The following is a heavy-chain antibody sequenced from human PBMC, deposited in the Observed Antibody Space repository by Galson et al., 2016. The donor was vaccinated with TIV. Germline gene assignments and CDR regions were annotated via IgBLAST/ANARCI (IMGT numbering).Heavy chain of an antibody. CDR2: MNPSGGGT. D-gene: IGHD6-13*01. CDR3: ASGNASRWTFDI. CDR1: GYTFVTYY. V-gene: IGHV1-46*01. J-gene: IGHJ3*02. Sequence: SVKVSCKASGYTFVTYYIHWVRQAPGQGLEWMGAMNPSGGGTNHAQNFQGRVTLTRDTSTTTVYMELSTLRSEDTAVYYCASGNASRWTFDIWGQGTMVTVSS.